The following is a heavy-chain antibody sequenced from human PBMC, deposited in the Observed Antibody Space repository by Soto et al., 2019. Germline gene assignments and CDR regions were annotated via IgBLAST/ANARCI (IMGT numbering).Heavy chain of an antibody. J-gene: IGHJ4*02. Sequence: PSETLSLTCTVSGGSISIGGYYWSWILQHPGKGLEWIGYIDYSGSTYYNPSLKSRVTISVDTSKNQCSLKLSSVAAADTAVYYCARATRGPSSGYYQLDYWGQGTLVTVSS. CDR1: GGSISIGGYY. D-gene: IGHD3-22*01. V-gene: IGHV4-31*03. CDR3: ARATRGPSSGYYQLDY. CDR2: IDYSGST.